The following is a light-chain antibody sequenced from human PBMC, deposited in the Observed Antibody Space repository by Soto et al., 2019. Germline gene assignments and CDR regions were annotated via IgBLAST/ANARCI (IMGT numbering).Light chain of an antibody. CDR3: QQYHSYPRT. Sequence: DIQMTQSPSSLSASVGDTVTITCRASQGISNHLAWFQHKPGKAPKALIHAAASLQSGVTSKFSGSGFGTDFTLTITSLQPDDYATYYCQQYHSYPRTFAGGTKVEIK. V-gene: IGKV1-16*02. J-gene: IGKJ4*01. CDR1: QGISNH. CDR2: AAA.